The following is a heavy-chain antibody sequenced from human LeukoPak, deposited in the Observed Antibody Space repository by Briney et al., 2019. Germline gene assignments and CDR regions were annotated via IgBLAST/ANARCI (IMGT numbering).Heavy chain of an antibody. CDR2: IYTSGST. CDR3: ARHREGYYYYYGMDV. V-gene: IGHV4-61*02. CDR1: GGSISSGSYY. Sequence: SQTLSLTCTVSGGSISSGSYYWSWIRQPAGKGLEWIGRIYTSGSTNYNPSLKSRVTISVDTSKNQFSLKLSSVTAADTAVYYCARHREGYYYYYGMDVWGQGTTVTVSS. J-gene: IGHJ6*02.